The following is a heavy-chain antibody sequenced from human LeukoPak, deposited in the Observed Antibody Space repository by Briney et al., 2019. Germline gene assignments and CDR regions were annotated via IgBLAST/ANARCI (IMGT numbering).Heavy chain of an antibody. CDR2: ISAYNGNT. Sequence: ASVKVSCKASSYTFTSYGISWVRQAPGQGLEWMGWISAYNGNTNYAQKLQGRVTMTTDTSTSTAYMELRSLRSDDPAVYYCARDLSSFEAFDIWGQGTMVTVSS. J-gene: IGHJ3*02. V-gene: IGHV1-18*01. CDR3: ARDLSSFEAFDI. CDR1: SYTFTSYG. D-gene: IGHD6-13*01.